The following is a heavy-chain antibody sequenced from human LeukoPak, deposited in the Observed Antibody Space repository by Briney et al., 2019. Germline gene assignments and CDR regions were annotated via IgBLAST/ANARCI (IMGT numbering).Heavy chain of an antibody. CDR1: GFTFSDYY. CDR2: ISSGGSTI. D-gene: IGHD1-1*01. CDR3: VRAHWTDAAI. J-gene: IGHJ4*02. V-gene: IGHV3-11*04. Sequence: PGGSLRLSCAVSGFTFSDYYMSWIRQAPGKGLEWVSYISSGGSTISHADSVKGRFTISRDNAKNSLYLQMNSLTADDTAVYYCVRAHWTDAAIWGQGTLVTVSS.